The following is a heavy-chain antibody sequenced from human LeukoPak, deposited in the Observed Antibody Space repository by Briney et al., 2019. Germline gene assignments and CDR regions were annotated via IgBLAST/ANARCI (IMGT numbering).Heavy chain of an antibody. CDR3: ARDVGVVMFDY. CDR2: ICGDCGNT. D-gene: IGHD3-3*01. V-gene: IGHV3-23*01. Sequence: GGSLRLSCAASGFTFSTYALNWVRQTPGKGLEWVSTICGDCGNTHYADSVKGRFTISRDNSKNTLYLQISSLRAEDSALYYCARDVGVVMFDYWGQGTLVTVSS. CDR1: GFTFSTYA. J-gene: IGHJ4*02.